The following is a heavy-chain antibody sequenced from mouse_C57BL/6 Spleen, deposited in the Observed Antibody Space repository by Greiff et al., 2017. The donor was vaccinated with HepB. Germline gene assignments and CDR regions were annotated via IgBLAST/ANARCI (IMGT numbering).Heavy chain of an antibody. Sequence: VQLKESGTVLARPGASVKMSCKTSGYTFTSYWMHWVKQRPGQGLEWIGAIYPGNSDTSYNQKFKGKAKLTAVTSASTAYMELSSLTNEDSAVYYCTSTTVVARAYFDYWGQGTTLTVSS. D-gene: IGHD1-1*01. CDR3: TSTTVVARAYFDY. CDR2: IYPGNSDT. J-gene: IGHJ2*01. CDR1: GYTFTSYW. V-gene: IGHV1-5*01.